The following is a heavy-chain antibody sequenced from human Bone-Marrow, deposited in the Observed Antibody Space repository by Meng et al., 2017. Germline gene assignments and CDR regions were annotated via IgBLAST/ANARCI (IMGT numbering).Heavy chain of an antibody. Sequence: VQLVEFGGGVVQPGRSLRLSCAASGFTFSSYAMHWVRQAPGKGLEWVAVISYDGSNKYYADSVKGRFTISRDNSKNTLYLQMNSLRAEDTAVYYCASPSSEMATAPRLWGQGTLVTVSS. V-gene: IGHV3-30*01. CDR3: ASPSSEMATAPRL. CDR2: ISYDGSNK. D-gene: IGHD5-24*01. J-gene: IGHJ4*02. CDR1: GFTFSSYA.